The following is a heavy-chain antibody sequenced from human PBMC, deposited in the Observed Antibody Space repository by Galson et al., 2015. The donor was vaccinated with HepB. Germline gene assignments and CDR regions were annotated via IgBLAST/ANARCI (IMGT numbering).Heavy chain of an antibody. V-gene: IGHV3-7*01. CDR2: INQDGSEK. CDR3: ARDSEEDIVVVPAGFEI. D-gene: IGHD2-2*01. J-gene: IGHJ3*02. Sequence: SLRLSCAASGFTFRSYWLSWVRHAPGKGLEWVANINQDGSEKYYVDSVKGRFPISRDNAKNSLYPQMNSLRAEDTAVYYCARDSEEDIVVVPAGFEIWGQGTMVTVSS. CDR1: GFTFRSYW.